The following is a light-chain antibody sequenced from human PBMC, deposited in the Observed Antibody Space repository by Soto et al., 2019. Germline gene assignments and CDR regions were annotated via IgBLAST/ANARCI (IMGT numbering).Light chain of an antibody. J-gene: IGLJ2*01. CDR2: EGS. Sequence: QSALTQPASVSGSPGQSITISCTGTSSDVGSYNLVSWYQQHPGKAPKLMIYEGSKRPSGVSNRFSGSKSGNTASLTISGLQAEDEADYYFCSYAGSPVFGGGTKVTVL. CDR1: SSDVGSYNL. CDR3: CSYAGSPV. V-gene: IGLV2-23*01.